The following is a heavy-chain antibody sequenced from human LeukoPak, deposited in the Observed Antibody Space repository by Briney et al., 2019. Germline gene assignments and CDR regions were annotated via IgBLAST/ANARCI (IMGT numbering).Heavy chain of an antibody. V-gene: IGHV4-59*12. CDR1: GGSISSYY. CDR3: PRDMILAGRSPFYYYMDV. CDR2: IYYSGST. Sequence: SETLSLTCTVSGGSISSYYWSWIRQPPGKGLEWIGYIYYSGSTNYNPSLKSRVTMSVDTSKNQLSLKLSSVAAADTAVYYCPRDMILAGRSPFYYYMDVWGKGTTVTVSS. D-gene: IGHD3/OR15-3a*01. J-gene: IGHJ6*03.